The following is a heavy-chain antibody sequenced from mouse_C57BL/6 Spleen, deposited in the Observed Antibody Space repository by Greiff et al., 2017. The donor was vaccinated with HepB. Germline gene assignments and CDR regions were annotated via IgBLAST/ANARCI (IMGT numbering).Heavy chain of an antibody. J-gene: IGHJ3*01. D-gene: IGHD4-1*01. CDR3: AREGNWDGFAY. V-gene: IGHV1-85*01. CDR1: GYTFTSYD. CDR2: IYPRDGST. Sequence: QVQLQQSGPELVKPGASVKLSCKASGYTFTSYDINGVKQRPGQGLEWIGWIYPRDGSTKYNEKCKGKATLTVDTSSSTAYMELHSLTSEDSAVYFCAREGNWDGFAYWGQGTLVTVSA.